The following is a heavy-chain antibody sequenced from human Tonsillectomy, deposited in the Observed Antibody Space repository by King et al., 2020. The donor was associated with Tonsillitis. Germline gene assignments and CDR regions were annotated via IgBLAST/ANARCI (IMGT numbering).Heavy chain of an antibody. CDR3: AKHISPHDHYYHYYHMDV. Sequence: QLVQSGGGLVQPGRSLRLTCAASGFTFDNYAMHWVRHVPGKGLEWVAGISRDSGSKGYADSLKGRFTISRDNAKKSLYLQMEILRVEDTALYFCAKHISPHDHYYHYYHMDVLGKGTTVIVSS. D-gene: IGHD1-1*01. V-gene: IGHV3-9*01. CDR1: GFTFDNYA. J-gene: IGHJ6*03. CDR2: ISRDSGSK.